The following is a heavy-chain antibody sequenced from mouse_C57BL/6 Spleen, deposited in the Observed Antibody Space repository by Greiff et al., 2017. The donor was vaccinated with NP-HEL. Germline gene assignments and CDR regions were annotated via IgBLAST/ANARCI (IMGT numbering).Heavy chain of an antibody. J-gene: IGHJ3*01. D-gene: IGHD1-1*01. Sequence: EVQLVESGEGLVKPGGSLKLSCAASGFTFSSYAMSWVRQTPEKRLEWVAYISSGGDYIYYVDTVKGRFTISRDNARNTLYLQMSSLKSEDTAMYYCTRDRGYGSSPEFAYWGQGTLVTVSA. V-gene: IGHV5-9-1*02. CDR1: GFTFSSYA. CDR2: ISSGGDYI. CDR3: TRDRGYGSSPEFAY.